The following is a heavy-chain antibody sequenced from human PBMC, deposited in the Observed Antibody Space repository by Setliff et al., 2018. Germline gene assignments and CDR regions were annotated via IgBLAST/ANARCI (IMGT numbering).Heavy chain of an antibody. CDR2: IYYSGST. Sequence: SETLSLTCTVSGGSISSGDYYWSWIRQPPGKGLEWIGYIYYSGSTYYNPSLKSRVTISVDTPKNQFSLKLSSVTAADTAVYYCARGYGVLTGYYNYWGQGTLVTVS. V-gene: IGHV4-30-4*08. D-gene: IGHD3-9*01. J-gene: IGHJ4*02. CDR1: GGSISSGDYY. CDR3: ARGYGVLTGYYNY.